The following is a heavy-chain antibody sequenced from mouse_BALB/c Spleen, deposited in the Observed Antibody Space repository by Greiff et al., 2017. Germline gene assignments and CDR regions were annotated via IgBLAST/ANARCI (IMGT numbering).Heavy chain of an antibody. Sequence: QVQLKQSGAELAKPGASVKMSCKASGYTFTSYWMHWVKQRPGQGLEWIGYINPSTGYTEYNQKFKDKATLTADKSSSTAYMQLSSLTSEDSAVYYCAKDWADYYAMDYWGQGTSVTVSS. V-gene: IGHV1-7*01. D-gene: IGHD4-1*01. J-gene: IGHJ4*01. CDR2: INPSTGYT. CDR3: AKDWADYYAMDY. CDR1: GYTFTSYW.